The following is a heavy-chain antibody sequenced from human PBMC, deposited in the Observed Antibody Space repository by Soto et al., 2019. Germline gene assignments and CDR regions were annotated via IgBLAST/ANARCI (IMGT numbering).Heavy chain of an antibody. J-gene: IGHJ6*02. Sequence: PGESLKISCKGSGYSFTSYWIGWVRQMPGKGLEWMGIIYPGDSDTRYSPSFQGQVTISADKSISTAYLQWSSLKASDTAMYYCARRSTVTTGGGYYYYGLDVWGQGTTVTVSS. D-gene: IGHD4-4*01. CDR3: ARRSTVTTGGGYYYYGLDV. V-gene: IGHV5-51*01. CDR1: GYSFTSYW. CDR2: IYPGDSDT.